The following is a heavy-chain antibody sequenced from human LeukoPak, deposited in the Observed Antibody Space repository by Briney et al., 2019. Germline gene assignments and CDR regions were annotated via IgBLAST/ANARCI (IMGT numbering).Heavy chain of an antibody. D-gene: IGHD2-15*01. CDR3: AKGARCSGGSCYYFDY. CDR2: ISWNSGSI. V-gene: IGHV3-9*01. J-gene: IGHJ4*02. Sequence: GRSLRLSCAASGFTFDDYAMHWVRQAPGKGLEWVSGISWNSGSIGYADSVKGRFTISRDNAKNSPYLQMNSLRAEDTALYYCAKGARCSGGSCYYFDYWGQGTLVTVSS. CDR1: GFTFDDYA.